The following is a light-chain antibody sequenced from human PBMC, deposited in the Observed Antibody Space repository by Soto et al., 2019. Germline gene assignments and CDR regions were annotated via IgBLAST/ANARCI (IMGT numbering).Light chain of an antibody. V-gene: IGKV3-15*01. J-gene: IGKJ4*01. CDR2: GAS. Sequence: EIVMTQSPASLSVSPGERATLSCRASQSVSSNLAWYQQKPGQAPRLLIYGASTRATDIPARFSGSGSGTEFSLTISSLQSEDIAVYYCQQYNSWPLLTFGGGTKVEIK. CDR3: QQYNSWPLLT. CDR1: QSVSSN.